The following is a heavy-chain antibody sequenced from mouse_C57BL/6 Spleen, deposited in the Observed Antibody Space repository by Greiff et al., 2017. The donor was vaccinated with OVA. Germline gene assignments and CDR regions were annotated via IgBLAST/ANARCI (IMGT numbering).Heavy chain of an antibody. CDR3: ARGVRTLFDY. V-gene: IGHV1-82*01. CDR1: GYAFSSSW. J-gene: IGHJ2*01. Sequence: QVQLQQSGPELVKPGASVKISCKASGYAFSSSWMNWVKQRPGKGLEWIGRIYPGDGDTNYNGKFKGKATLTADKSSSTAYMQLSSLTSEDSAVYFCARGVRTLFDYGGQGTTLTVSS. CDR2: IYPGDGDT.